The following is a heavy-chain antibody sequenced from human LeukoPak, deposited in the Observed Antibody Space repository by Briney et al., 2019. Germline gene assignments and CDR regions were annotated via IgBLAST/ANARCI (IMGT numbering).Heavy chain of an antibody. CDR3: ARGRTFHN. CDR2: IYDRGST. CDR1: GGSISSYD. V-gene: IGHV4-59*01. Sequence: SETLCCTCTVSGGSISSYDWSWIRQPPGKGLEWIGNIYDRGSTKYNPSLKSRVTISVDTSKNQFSLRLSSVTAADTAVYYCARGRTFHNLGQGALVTVSS. J-gene: IGHJ4*02.